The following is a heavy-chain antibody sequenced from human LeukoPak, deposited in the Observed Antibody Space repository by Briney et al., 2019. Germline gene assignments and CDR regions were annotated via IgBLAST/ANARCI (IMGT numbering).Heavy chain of an antibody. D-gene: IGHD5-12*01. CDR3: ARVATKPLAYYYGMDV. CDR2: MNPNSGNT. CDR1: GYTFTSYD. Sequence: GASVKVSCKASGYTFTSYDINWVRQATGQGLEWMGWMNPNSGNTGYAQKFQGRVTMTRNTSISTAYMELSSLRSEDTAVYYCARVATKPLAYYYGMDVWGQGTTVTVSS. V-gene: IGHV1-8*01. J-gene: IGHJ6*02.